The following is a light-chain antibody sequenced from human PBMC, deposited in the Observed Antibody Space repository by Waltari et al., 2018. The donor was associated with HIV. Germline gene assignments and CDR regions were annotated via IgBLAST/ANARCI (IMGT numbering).Light chain of an antibody. Sequence: QSTLTQPPSASGSPGQSVTISCTGTSSAIRGYNYVSWYQQHPGKAPKLIMTEVTKRPSGVPDRFSGSKSGNTASLTVSGLQADDEALYYCSSFAPTNKFYVLFGGGTTLTVL. CDR1: SSAIRGYNY. V-gene: IGLV2-8*01. CDR3: SSFAPTNKFYVL. CDR2: EVT. J-gene: IGLJ2*01.